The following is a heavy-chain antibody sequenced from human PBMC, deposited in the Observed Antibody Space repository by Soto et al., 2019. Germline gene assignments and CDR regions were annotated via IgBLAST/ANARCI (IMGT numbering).Heavy chain of an antibody. J-gene: IGHJ4*02. V-gene: IGHV1-2*04. Sequence: WASVKVSCKASGYTLTGYYMHWVRQAPGQGLEWMGWINPNSGGANYAQKFQGWVTMTRDTSISTAYMELSRLRSDDTAVYYCARDAGYDFWSGYCDYWGQGTLVTVSS. CDR2: INPNSGGA. CDR1: GYTLTGYY. CDR3: ARDAGYDFWSGYCDY. D-gene: IGHD3-3*01.